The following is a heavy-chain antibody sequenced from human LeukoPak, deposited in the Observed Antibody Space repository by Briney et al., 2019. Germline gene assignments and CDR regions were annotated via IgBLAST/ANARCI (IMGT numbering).Heavy chain of an antibody. CDR3: ARDKWVATLYYGMDV. V-gene: IGHV3-7*03. CDR2: IKLDGSEK. D-gene: IGHD5-12*01. J-gene: IGHJ6*02. CDR1: GFTFGKYW. Sequence: HPGGSLRLSCVASGFTFGKYWMSWVRQAPGKGLEWVANIKLDGSEKNYVDSVKGRFTISRDNTKNTLYLQMNSLRAEDTAVYYCARDKWVATLYYGMDVWGQGTTVTVSS.